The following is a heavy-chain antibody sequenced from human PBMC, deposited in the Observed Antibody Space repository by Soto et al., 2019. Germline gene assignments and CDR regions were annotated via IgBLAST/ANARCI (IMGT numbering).Heavy chain of an antibody. CDR2: FDPEDGET. Sequence: ASVKVSCKASGGTFSSYAISWVRQAPGKGLEWMGGFDPEDGETIYAQKFQGRVTMTEDTSTDTAYMELSSLRSEDTAVYYCATRPPKGAFDIWGQGTMVTVSS. V-gene: IGHV1-24*01. CDR1: GGTFSSYA. D-gene: IGHD6-6*01. J-gene: IGHJ3*02. CDR3: ATRPPKGAFDI.